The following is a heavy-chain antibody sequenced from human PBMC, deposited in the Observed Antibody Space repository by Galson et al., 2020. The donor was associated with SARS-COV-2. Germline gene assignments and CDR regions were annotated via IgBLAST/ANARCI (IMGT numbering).Heavy chain of an antibody. CDR2: ISRSGGGT. J-gene: IGHJ4*02. D-gene: IGHD5-18*01. V-gene: IGHV3-23*01. Sequence: GGSLRLSCAASGFTFANYDMSWVRQATGKGLEWVSSISRSGGGTFYADSVKGRFTISRDNSKNIVSLQMTSLRVDDTALYYCAKDPGYSYGTYFDYWGQGTLVTVSS. CDR1: GFTFANYD. CDR3: AKDPGYSYGTYFDY.